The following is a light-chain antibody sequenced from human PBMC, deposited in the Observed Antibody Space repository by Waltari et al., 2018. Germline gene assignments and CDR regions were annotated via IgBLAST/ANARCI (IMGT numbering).Light chain of an antibody. V-gene: IGKV1-5*03. Sequence: DIQMTQSLSTLSASVGDRVTITCRASQNIVTWLTWYQQKPGKAPKVLIYKASNLKSGVPSRFSGSGSGTEFTLTINSLQPDDFATYYCQQYNTYWTFGQGTKVEIK. CDR2: KAS. J-gene: IGKJ1*01. CDR1: QNIVTW. CDR3: QQYNTYWT.